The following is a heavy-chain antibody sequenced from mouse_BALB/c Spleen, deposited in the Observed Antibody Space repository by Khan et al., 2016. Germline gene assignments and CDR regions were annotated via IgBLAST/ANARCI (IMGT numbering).Heavy chain of an antibody. J-gene: IGHJ2*01. CDR3: ARSPLYYYGSSYYFDY. D-gene: IGHD1-1*01. CDR1: GYSITSDYA. Sequence: EVQLQESGPGLVKPSQSLSLTCTVTGYSITSDYAWNWIRQFPGNKLEWMGYISYSGSTSYNPSLKRRISITRDTSKHQFFLQLNSVTTEDTATYYCARSPLYYYGSSYYFDYGGQGTTLTVSS. V-gene: IGHV3-2*02. CDR2: ISYSGST.